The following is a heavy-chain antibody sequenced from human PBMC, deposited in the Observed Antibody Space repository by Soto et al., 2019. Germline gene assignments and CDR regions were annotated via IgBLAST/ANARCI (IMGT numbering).Heavy chain of an antibody. Sequence: QLVESGGGVVPPGASLRLSCAASGFTFSTFGMHWVRQTPGKGLEWVAVISYDGNNKVYADSVKGRFTISRDNFKNTVDLVMNNLKVDDTAVYYCAKDLQAYGDYDYYCYGLDVWGQGARSASP. CDR2: ISYDGNNK. CDR3: AKDLQAYGDYDYYCYGLDV. D-gene: IGHD4-17*01. V-gene: IGHV3-30*18. CDR1: GFTFSTFG. J-gene: IGHJ6*02.